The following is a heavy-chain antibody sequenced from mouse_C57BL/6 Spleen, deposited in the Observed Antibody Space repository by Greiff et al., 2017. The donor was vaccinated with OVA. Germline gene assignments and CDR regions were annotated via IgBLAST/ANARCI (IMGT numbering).Heavy chain of an antibody. V-gene: IGHV1-26*01. Sequence: EVQLQQSGPELVKPGASVKISCKASGYTFTDYYMNWVKQSHGKSLEWIGDINPNNGGTSYTQKFKGKATLTVDKSSSTAYMELRRRTSEDAAVYYCARAGQFDYWGQGTTLTVSS. CDR1: GYTFTDYY. CDR3: ARAGQFDY. J-gene: IGHJ2*01. CDR2: INPNNGGT. D-gene: IGHD4-1*01.